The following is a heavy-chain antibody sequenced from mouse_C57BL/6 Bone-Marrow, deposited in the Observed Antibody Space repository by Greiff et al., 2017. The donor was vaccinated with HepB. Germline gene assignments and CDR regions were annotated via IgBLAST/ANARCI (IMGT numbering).Heavy chain of an antibody. CDR3: AGGFPYGF. CDR2: IYPSDSET. Sequence: QVQLQQPGAELVRPGSSVKLSCKASGYTFTSYWMDWVKQRPGQGLEWIGNIYPSDSETRYNQKFKDKATLTVDKSSSTAYMQLSSLTSEDSAVYYCAGGFPYGFWGQGTTLTVSS. D-gene: IGHD1-1*02. J-gene: IGHJ2*01. CDR1: GYTFTSYW. V-gene: IGHV1-61*01.